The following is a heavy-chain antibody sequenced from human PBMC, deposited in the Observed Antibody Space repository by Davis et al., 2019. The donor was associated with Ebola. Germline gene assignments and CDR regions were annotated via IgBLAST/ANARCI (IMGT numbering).Heavy chain of an antibody. CDR3: ARGSGGGGYSAAFDI. CDR1: GFTVRSTY. V-gene: IGHV3-21*01. Sequence: GESLKISCAASGFTVRSTYMSWVRQAPGKGLEWVASISGGSAYIYYGDSVRGRFTISMDNARNSLYLQMNNLRVEDTAVYYCARGSGGGGYSAAFDIWGRGTMVTVSS. J-gene: IGHJ3*02. CDR2: ISGGSAYI. D-gene: IGHD5-18*01.